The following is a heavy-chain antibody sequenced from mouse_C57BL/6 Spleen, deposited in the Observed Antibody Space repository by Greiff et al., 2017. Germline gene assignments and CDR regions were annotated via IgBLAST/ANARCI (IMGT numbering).Heavy chain of an antibody. Sequence: EVKLVESGGDLVKPGGSLKLSCAASGFTFSSYGMSWVRQTPDKRLEWVATISSGGSYTYYPDSVKGRFTISRDNAKNTLYLQMSSLKSEDTAMYYYARHGDNFPFDYWGQGTTLTVSS. CDR2: ISSGGSYT. J-gene: IGHJ2*01. D-gene: IGHD1-3*01. CDR1: GFTFSSYG. V-gene: IGHV5-6*01. CDR3: ARHGDNFPFDY.